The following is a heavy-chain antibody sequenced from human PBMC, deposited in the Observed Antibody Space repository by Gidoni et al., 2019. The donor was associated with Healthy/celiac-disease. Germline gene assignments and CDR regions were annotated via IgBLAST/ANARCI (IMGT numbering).Heavy chain of an antibody. Sequence: QVQLVESGGGLVKPGGSLRLSCAASGFTFSDYYMSWIRQAPGKGLEWVSYISSSGSTIYYADSVKGRFTISRDNAKNSLYLQMNSLRAEDTAVYYCARDDTNHPIAAAGSFYYMDVWGKGTTVTVSS. V-gene: IGHV3-11*01. D-gene: IGHD6-13*01. CDR3: ARDDTNHPIAAAGSFYYMDV. CDR2: ISSSGSTI. J-gene: IGHJ6*03. CDR1: GFTFSDYY.